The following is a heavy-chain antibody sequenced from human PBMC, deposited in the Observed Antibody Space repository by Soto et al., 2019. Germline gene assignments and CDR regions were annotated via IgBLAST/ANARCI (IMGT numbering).Heavy chain of an antibody. D-gene: IGHD7-27*01. CDR3: ARDLSWGSNWYYYMDV. V-gene: IGHV3-48*01. CDR1: GFILSDCA. J-gene: IGHJ6*03. CDR2: ISSSSSGI. Sequence: EVQLVESGGGLVHPGGSLRLSCATSGFILSDCAMNWVRQAPGKGLEWVSYISSSSSGIDYAYSVKGRFTVSRDNARNSLYLQMTSLRAEDTAVYYCARDLSWGSNWYYYMDVWGKGTTVTVSS.